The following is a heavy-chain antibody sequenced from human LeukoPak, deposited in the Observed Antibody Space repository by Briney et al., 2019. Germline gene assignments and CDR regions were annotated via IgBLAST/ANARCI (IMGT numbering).Heavy chain of an antibody. V-gene: IGHV4-30-4*01. CDR1: GGSISRGDYY. D-gene: IGHD2-2*02. Sequence: SEALSLTCPVSGGSISRGDYYWMWLRQPPGKGLEWLGYIYYSGRTYYNRSLKSRVTISVDTSKNQFSLKLSSVNAADTAVYYCARDAPAYCSSTSCYSPLDYWGQGTLVTVSS. CDR3: ARDAPAYCSSTSCYSPLDY. CDR2: IYYSGRT. J-gene: IGHJ4*02.